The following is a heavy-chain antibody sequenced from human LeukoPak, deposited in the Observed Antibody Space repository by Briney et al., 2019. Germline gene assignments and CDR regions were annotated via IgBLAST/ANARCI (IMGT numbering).Heavy chain of an antibody. CDR3: ARRQLVGMQFDY. CDR2: IYTSGST. J-gene: IGHJ4*02. V-gene: IGHV4-61*02. Sequence: SQTLSLTCTVSGGSISSGSYYWSWIRQPAGKGLEWIGRIYTSGSTNYNPSLKSRVTISVDKSKNQFSLKLSSVTAADTAVYYCARRQLVGMQFDYWGQGTLVTVSS. D-gene: IGHD6-13*01. CDR1: GGSISSGSYY.